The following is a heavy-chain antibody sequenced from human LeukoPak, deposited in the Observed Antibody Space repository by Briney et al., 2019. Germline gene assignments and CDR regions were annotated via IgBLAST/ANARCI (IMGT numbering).Heavy chain of an antibody. CDR3: AEETDYGDYGEWYFDL. CDR2: IGGVGDP. D-gene: IGHD4-17*01. V-gene: IGHV3-13*05. J-gene: IGHJ2*01. Sequence: PGGSLRLSCAASGFTFSSYDMHWVRQATGIGLEWVSTIGGVGDPYYPGSVNGRFPISRENASNSLYLQMNSLRAGDTAVYYCAEETDYGDYGEWYFDLWGRGTLVTVSS. CDR1: GFTFSSYD.